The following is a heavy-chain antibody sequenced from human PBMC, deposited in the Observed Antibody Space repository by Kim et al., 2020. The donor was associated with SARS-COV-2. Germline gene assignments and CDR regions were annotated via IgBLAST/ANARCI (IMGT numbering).Heavy chain of an antibody. D-gene: IGHD6-6*01. Sequence: YVASVKGPLTISRDNAKNSLYLQVNRLRGEDTAIYYCARDVVRSSSSDVWGKGTTVTVSS. J-gene: IGHJ6*04. V-gene: IGHV3-7*01. CDR3: ARDVVRSSSSDV.